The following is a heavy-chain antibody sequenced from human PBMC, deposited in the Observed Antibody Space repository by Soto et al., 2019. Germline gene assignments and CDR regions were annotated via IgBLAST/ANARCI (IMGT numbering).Heavy chain of an antibody. CDR1: GGSISSYY. J-gene: IGHJ4*02. V-gene: IGHV4-59*01. Sequence: SETLSLTCTVSGGSISSYYWSWIRQPPGKGLEWIGYIYYSGSTNYNPSLKSRVTISVDTSKNQFSLKLSSVTAADTAVYYCAIMRNRFTGYRDHFAYCGRGSLVSVSS. CDR3: AIMRNRFTGYRDHFAY. D-gene: IGHD3-9*01. CDR2: IYYSGST.